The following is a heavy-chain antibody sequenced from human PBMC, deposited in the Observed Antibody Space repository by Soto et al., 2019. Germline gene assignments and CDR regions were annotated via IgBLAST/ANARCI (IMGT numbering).Heavy chain of an antibody. D-gene: IGHD5-12*01. CDR3: VTDYMRGRGY. CDR2: INGGNGGT. V-gene: IGHV1-3*01. Sequence: QVQLVQSGAEVKKPGASVKISCKASGYSFISYGIHWVRQAPGQRPEWMGWINGGNGGTEYSQSFQGRVTITMDTSATTVFLQLRSLVSLVTAIYYCVTDYMRGRGYWGQGAVVAVSS. J-gene: IGHJ4*02. CDR1: GYSFISYG.